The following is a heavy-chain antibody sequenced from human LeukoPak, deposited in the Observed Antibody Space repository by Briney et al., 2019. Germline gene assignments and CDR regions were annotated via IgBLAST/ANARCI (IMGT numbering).Heavy chain of an antibody. CDR1: GYTFTGYY. Sequence: ASVKVSCKASGYTFTGYYMHWVRQAPGQGLEWMGWISAYNGNTNYAQKLQGRVTMTTDTSTSTAYMELRSLRSDDTAVYHCARDKRDGYNRYYYYYMDVWGKGTTVTISS. V-gene: IGHV1-18*04. CDR2: ISAYNGNT. D-gene: IGHD5-24*01. CDR3: ARDKRDGYNRYYYYYMDV. J-gene: IGHJ6*03.